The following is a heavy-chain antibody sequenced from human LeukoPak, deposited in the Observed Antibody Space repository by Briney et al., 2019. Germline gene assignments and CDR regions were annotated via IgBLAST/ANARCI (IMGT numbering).Heavy chain of an antibody. Sequence: PGGSLRLSCVASGFSLSSYATAWVRQAPGKGLEWVSGIYADDSDTFYIDAVKGRFTISKDKSKNTLYLQMNSLRAEDTAVYHCAKDISVGSGSYIGGNFDYWGQGTLVTVSS. D-gene: IGHD3-10*01. CDR3: AKDISVGSGSYIGGNFDY. J-gene: IGHJ4*02. CDR1: GFSLSSYA. V-gene: IGHV3-23*01. CDR2: IYADDSDT.